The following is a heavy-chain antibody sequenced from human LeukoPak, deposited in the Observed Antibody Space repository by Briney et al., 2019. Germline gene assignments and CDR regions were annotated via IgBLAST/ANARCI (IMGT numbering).Heavy chain of an antibody. CDR2: ITTYNANT. CDR1: GCTFTGYG. CDR3: ARARGHWNYDF. D-gene: IGHD1-7*01. J-gene: IGHJ4*02. V-gene: IGHV1-18*01. Sequence: ASVKVSCKASGCTFTGYGISWVRQARGQGLDWMGWITTYNANTNYAQKLQGRVTMTTDTSTSTAYMELRSLRSDDTAVYYCARARGHWNYDFWVQGTLVTVSS.